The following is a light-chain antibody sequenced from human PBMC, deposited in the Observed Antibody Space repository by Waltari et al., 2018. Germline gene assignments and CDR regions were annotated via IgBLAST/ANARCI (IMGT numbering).Light chain of an antibody. Sequence: QSALTQPASVSGTPGQSITISCTGTNSDVGNYNLVSWYQHHPGAAPKLMICEVIKRPAGVCNRSAGSKAGNTASLTISGLQAEDEADYYCCSYAGSGTYVFGTGTKVTVL. CDR2: EVI. CDR3: CSYAGSGTYV. J-gene: IGLJ1*01. CDR1: NSDVGNYNL. V-gene: IGLV2-23*02.